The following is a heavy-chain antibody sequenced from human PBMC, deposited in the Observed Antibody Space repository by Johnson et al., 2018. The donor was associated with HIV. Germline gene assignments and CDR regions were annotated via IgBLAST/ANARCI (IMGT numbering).Heavy chain of an antibody. CDR2: IWYDGSNK. CDR3: ARVRGWLQQDAFVI. D-gene: IGHD5-24*01. V-gene: IGHV3-33*01. Sequence: QVQLVESGGGVVQPGRSLRLSCAASGFTFDTYGMHWVRQAPGKGLEWVAVIWYDGSNKYYADSVKGRFTISRDNSNNTLYLQMDSLRAEDTACYYCARVRGWLQQDAFVIWGQGTMVTVSS. CDR1: GFTFDTYG. J-gene: IGHJ3*02.